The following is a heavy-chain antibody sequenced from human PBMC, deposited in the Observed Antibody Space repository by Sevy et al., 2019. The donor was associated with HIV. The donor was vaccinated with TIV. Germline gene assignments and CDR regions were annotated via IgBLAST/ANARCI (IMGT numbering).Heavy chain of an antibody. CDR2: IYYSGST. J-gene: IGHJ4*02. CDR1: GGSISSYY. V-gene: IGHV4-59*01. Sequence: SETLSLTCTVSGGSISSYYWSWIRQPPGKGLEWIGYIYYSGSTNYNPSLKSRVTISVDTSKNQFSLKLSSVTAADTXXXXXXXXXXXXXGPVDYWGQGTLVTVSS. D-gene: IGHD3-10*01. CDR3: XXXXXXXXGPVDY.